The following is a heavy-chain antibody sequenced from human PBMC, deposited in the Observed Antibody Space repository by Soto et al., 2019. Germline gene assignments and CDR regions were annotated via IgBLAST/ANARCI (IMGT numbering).Heavy chain of an antibody. V-gene: IGHV1-69*01. D-gene: IGHD6-19*01. CDR3: ARVIAVAAYYYYYGMDV. Sequence: QVQLVQSGAEVKKPGSSVKVSCKASGGTFSSYAISWVRQAPGQGLEWMGGIIPIFGTANYAQKFQGRVTITADESTSTAYMELSSLRSEYTAVYYCARVIAVAAYYYYYGMDVWGQGTTVTVSS. CDR2: IIPIFGTA. CDR1: GGTFSSYA. J-gene: IGHJ6*02.